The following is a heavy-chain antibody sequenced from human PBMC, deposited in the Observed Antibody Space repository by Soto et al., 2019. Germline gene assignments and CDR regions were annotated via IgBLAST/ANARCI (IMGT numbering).Heavy chain of an antibody. CDR2: IIPIFGTA. Sequence: QVQLVQSGAEVKKPGSSVKVSCKASGGTFSSYAISWVRQAPGQGLEWMGGIIPIFGTANYAQKFQGRVTVSPEESTSTGYMELSSLRSEDTAVYYCVRGTTGTAFVGDYWGQGTLVTVSS. CDR1: GGTFSSYA. V-gene: IGHV1-69*01. J-gene: IGHJ4*02. D-gene: IGHD1-1*01. CDR3: VRGTTGTAFVGDY.